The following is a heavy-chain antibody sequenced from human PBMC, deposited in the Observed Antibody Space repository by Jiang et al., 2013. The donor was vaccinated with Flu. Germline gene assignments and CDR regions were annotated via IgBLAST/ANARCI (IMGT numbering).Heavy chain of an antibody. J-gene: IGHJ5*02. Sequence: RLSCAASGFTFSSYWMHWVRQAPGKGLVWVSRINSDGSSTSYADSVKGRFTISRDNAKNTLYLQMNSLRAEDTAVYYCAREVRLEQWLVLGRWFDPWGQGTLVTVSS. CDR3: AREVRLEQWLVLGRWFDP. D-gene: IGHD6-19*01. CDR2: INSDGSST. CDR1: GFTFSSYW. V-gene: IGHV3-74*01.